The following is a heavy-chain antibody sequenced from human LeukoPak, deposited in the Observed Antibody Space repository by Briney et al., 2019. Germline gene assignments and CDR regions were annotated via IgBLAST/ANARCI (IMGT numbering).Heavy chain of an antibody. Sequence: PGGSLRLSCAVSGFSFNNHWMTWVRQAPGKGLEWVANIKQDGSVKYYVDSVEGRFTISRDNAKSSLYLQMNNLRAEDMAVYYCARGSDDYREAEYWGQGTLVTVSS. CDR3: ARGSDDYREAEY. CDR1: GFSFNNHW. CDR2: IKQDGSVK. V-gene: IGHV3-7*05. D-gene: IGHD4-11*01. J-gene: IGHJ4*02.